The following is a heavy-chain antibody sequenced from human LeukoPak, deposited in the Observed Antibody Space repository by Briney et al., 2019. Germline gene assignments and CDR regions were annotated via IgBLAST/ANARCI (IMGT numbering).Heavy chain of an antibody. CDR3: ARDYEAYSGYDLGVSAFDI. Sequence: PSQTLSLTCALSGDSVSSNSAAWHWIRQSPSRGLEWLGRTYYRSKWYNDYAVSVKSRITINPDTSKNQFSLQLNSVTPEDTAVYYCARDYEAYSGYDLGVSAFDIWGQGTMVTVSS. D-gene: IGHD5-12*01. CDR1: GDSVSSNSAA. V-gene: IGHV6-1*01. CDR2: TYYRSKWYN. J-gene: IGHJ3*02.